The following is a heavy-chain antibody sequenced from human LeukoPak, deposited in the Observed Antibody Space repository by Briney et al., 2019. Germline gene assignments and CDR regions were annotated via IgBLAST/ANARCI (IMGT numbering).Heavy chain of an antibody. J-gene: IGHJ4*02. CDR3: ASYRVGEGGRGY. Sequence: SQTLSLTCTVSGGAISGGEYPRSWIRPPPEQGLGWIGYIYNSGSACYNPSLESRVTISEDTSNNQFSLKVNSVTAADTAIYYCASYRVGEGGRGYWGQGTLVTVSS. V-gene: IGHV4-30-4*01. CDR2: IYNSGSA. D-gene: IGHD2-15*01. CDR1: GGAISGGEYP.